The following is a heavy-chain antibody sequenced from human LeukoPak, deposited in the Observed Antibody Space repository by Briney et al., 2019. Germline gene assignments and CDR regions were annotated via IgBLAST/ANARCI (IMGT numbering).Heavy chain of an antibody. J-gene: IGHJ2*01. Sequence: PSETLSLTCTVSGGSISSYYWSWIRQPPGKGLEWIGYIYYSGSTNYNPSLKSRVTISVDTSKNQFSLKLNTVTAADTAVYYCARLTPSDSSSWYWDFGLWGRGTLVTVSS. CDR2: IYYSGST. CDR1: GGSISSYY. D-gene: IGHD6-13*01. CDR3: ARLTPSDSSSWYWDFGL. V-gene: IGHV4-59*08.